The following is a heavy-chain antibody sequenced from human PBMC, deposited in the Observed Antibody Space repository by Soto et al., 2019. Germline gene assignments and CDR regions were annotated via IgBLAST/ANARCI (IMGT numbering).Heavy chain of an antibody. Sequence: QVQLVQSGAEVKKPGASVKVSCKASGYIFINYGISWVRQAPGQGLEWMGWISVYKGNRDYAQKFQGRVTMTTDTSPSTAYRGLGSLRAGDTAGYFFARGGGGDIVDVVAAKGMDVWGQGTTVTVSS. CDR2: ISVYKGNR. D-gene: IGHD2-15*01. CDR1: GYIFINYG. CDR3: ARGGGGDIVDVVAAKGMDV. J-gene: IGHJ6*02. V-gene: IGHV1-18*01.